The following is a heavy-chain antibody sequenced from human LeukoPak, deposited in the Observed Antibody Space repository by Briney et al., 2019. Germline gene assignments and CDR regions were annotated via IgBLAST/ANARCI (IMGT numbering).Heavy chain of an antibody. CDR3: ARGHYDSSGYTFDY. CDR2: IGTAGDT. V-gene: IGHV3-13*04. Sequence: GGSLRLSCAASGFTFSSYDMHWVRQAPGKGLEWVSAIGTAGDTYYPGSVKGRFTISRENAKNSLYLQMNSLRAGDTAVYYCARGHYDSSGYTFDYWGQGTLVTVSS. D-gene: IGHD3-22*01. J-gene: IGHJ4*02. CDR1: GFTFSSYD.